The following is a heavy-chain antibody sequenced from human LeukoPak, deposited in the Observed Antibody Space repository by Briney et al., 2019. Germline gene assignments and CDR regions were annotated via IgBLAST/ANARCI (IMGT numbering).Heavy chain of an antibody. Sequence: SETLSLTCTVSGGSISSYYWSWIRQPPGKGLEWIGYIYYSGSTNYNPSLKSRVTISVVTSKNQFSLKLSSVTAADTAVYYCARRRDGFQGVYYYYMDVWGKGTTVTVSS. CDR1: GGSISSYY. V-gene: IGHV4-59*08. J-gene: IGHJ6*03. D-gene: IGHD3-10*01. CDR2: IYYSGST. CDR3: ARRRDGFQGVYYYYMDV.